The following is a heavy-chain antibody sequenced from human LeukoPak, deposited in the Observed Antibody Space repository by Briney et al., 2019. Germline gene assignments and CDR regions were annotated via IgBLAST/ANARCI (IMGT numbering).Heavy chain of an antibody. D-gene: IGHD6-19*01. CDR2: IYYTGIP. V-gene: IGHV4-39*01. CDR1: GGSLSIISCH. J-gene: IGHJ4*02. CDR3: ARSGGRYHYFDY. Sequence: SGGSLSIISCHWGRLRQPPRKGLEWIWNIYYTGIPYYNPSLKYRVTISVDTSTNQFSLRLCSVPAADTTVYYCARSGGRYHYFDYSGERTLV.